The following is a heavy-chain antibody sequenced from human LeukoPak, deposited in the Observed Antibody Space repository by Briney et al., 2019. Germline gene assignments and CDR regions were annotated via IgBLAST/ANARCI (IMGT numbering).Heavy chain of an antibody. CDR1: GFIFISYA. D-gene: IGHD5-18*01. V-gene: IGHV3-23*01. CDR2: ISGSGTST. J-gene: IGHJ4*02. Sequence: GGSLRLSCAASGFIFISYAMSWVRQAPGKGLEWVSAISGSGTSTYYADSVKGRFTISRDNSQNTLYLQMNSLRAEDTAIYYCAKDLGYSYGYSFFDYWGQGTLVTVSS. CDR3: AKDLGYSYGYSFFDY.